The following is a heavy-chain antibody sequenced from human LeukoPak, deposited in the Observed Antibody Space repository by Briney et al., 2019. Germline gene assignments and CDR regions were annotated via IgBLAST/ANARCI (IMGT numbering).Heavy chain of an antibody. Sequence: SETLSLTCAVYGGSFSGYYWSWTRQPPGKGLEWIGEINHSGSTNYNPSLKSRVTISVDTSKNQFSLKLSSVTAADTAVYYCARRGITIFGVVISPGAFDIWGQGTMVTVSS. CDR3: ARRGITIFGVVISPGAFDI. CDR2: INHSGST. V-gene: IGHV4-34*01. J-gene: IGHJ3*02. D-gene: IGHD3-3*01. CDR1: GGSFSGYY.